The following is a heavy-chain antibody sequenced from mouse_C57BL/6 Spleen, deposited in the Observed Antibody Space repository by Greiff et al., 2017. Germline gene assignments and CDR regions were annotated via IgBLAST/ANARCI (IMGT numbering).Heavy chain of an antibody. V-gene: IGHV1-55*01. CDR2: IYPGSGST. D-gene: IGHD2-1*01. CDR3: ARDDYGNLFDY. J-gene: IGHJ2*01. Sequence: QVQLQQPGAELVKPGASVKMSCKASGYTFTSYWLTWVKLRPGQGLEWVGDIYPGSGSTNYNEKFKSKATLTVDTSSSTAYMQLSSLTSEDSAVYYCARDDYGNLFDYWGQGTTLTVSS. CDR1: GYTFTSYW.